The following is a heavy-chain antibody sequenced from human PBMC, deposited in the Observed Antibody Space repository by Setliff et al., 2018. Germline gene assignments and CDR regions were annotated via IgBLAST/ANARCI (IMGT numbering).Heavy chain of an antibody. V-gene: IGHV4-39*01. J-gene: IGHJ4*02. CDR1: GATITNINYY. CDR3: ARLPNYVWGSPVDY. Sequence: SETLSLTCTVSGATITNINYYWGLIRQPPGKGLEWIGSIFYSGRTFYNPSLKSRVTISVDTSKNQFSLTLSSVTAADTAVYYCARLPNYVWGSPVDYWGQGTLVTVSS. CDR2: IFYSGRT. D-gene: IGHD3-16*01.